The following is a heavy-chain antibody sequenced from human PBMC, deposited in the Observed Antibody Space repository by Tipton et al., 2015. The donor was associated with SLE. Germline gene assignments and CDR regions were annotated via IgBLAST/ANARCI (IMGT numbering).Heavy chain of an antibody. CDR1: GGSLSSYF. CDR3: ARHADTAVMRYGMDV. V-gene: IGHV4-59*08. J-gene: IGHJ6*02. Sequence: LRLSCTVSGGSLSSYFWSWVRQAPGKGLEWIASIHYRGALYYDPSLESRVTISVDLSNNQFSLRVTSVTAADMAKYYCARHADTAVMRYGMDVWGQGTTVIVSS. D-gene: IGHD6-19*01. CDR2: IHYRGAL.